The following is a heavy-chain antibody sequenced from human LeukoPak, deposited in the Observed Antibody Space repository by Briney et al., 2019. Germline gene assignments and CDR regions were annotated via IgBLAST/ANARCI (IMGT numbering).Heavy chain of an antibody. CDR1: GYTFTSYG. CDR2: INPNSGGT. CDR3: ARVKVVPAATLDY. V-gene: IGHV1-2*02. Sequence: GASVKVSCKASGYTFTSYGISWVRQAPGQGLEWMGWINPNSGGTNYAQKFQGRVTMTRNTSISTAYMELSRLRSDDTAVYYCARVKVVPAATLDYWGQGTLVTVSS. J-gene: IGHJ4*02. D-gene: IGHD2-2*01.